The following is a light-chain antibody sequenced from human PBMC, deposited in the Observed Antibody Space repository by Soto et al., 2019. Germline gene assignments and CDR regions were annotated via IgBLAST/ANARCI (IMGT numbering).Light chain of an antibody. Sequence: EIVLTQSPGTLSLSPGETATLSCRASQRIVGTYLAWYQRKPGQAPRLLIYGSSNRATGIPDRFSGGGSGTDFTLTISRLEPEDFAVYYCQLGGFGQGTKVEI. CDR1: QRIVGTY. J-gene: IGKJ1*01. CDR2: GSS. V-gene: IGKV3-20*01. CDR3: QLGG.